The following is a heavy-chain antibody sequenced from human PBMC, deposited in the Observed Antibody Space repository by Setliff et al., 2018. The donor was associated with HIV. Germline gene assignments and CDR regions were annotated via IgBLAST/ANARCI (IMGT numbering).Heavy chain of an antibody. J-gene: IGHJ4*02. D-gene: IGHD3-22*01. CDR1: GFSLSTYS. V-gene: IGHV3-48*01. CDR3: AKDRTVVVITIFDY. CDR2: ISSDSRTT. Sequence: PGGSLRLSCIASGFSLSTYSMNWVRQAPGKGLEWISYISSDSRTTYYADSVKGRFTISRDDAKTSLYLQMNSLRAEDTAVYYCAKDRTVVVITIFDYWGQGTLVTVSS.